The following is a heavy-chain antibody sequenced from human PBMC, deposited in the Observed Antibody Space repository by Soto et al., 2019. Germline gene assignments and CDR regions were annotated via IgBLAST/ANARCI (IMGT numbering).Heavy chain of an antibody. CDR2: ISGSGGST. CDR1: GFTFSSYA. J-gene: IGHJ4*02. D-gene: IGHD6-19*01. V-gene: IGHV3-23*01. CDR3: AKEPSYSSGWSPIDY. Sequence: EVQLLESGGGLVQPGGSLRISCAASGFTFSSYAMSWVRQAPGKGLEWVSAISGSGGSTYYADSVKGRFTISRDNSKNTLYLQMNRLRAEDTAVYYCAKEPSYSSGWSPIDYWGQGTLVTVSS.